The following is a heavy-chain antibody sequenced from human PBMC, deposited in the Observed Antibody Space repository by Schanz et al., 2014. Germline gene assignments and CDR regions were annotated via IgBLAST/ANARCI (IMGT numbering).Heavy chain of an antibody. D-gene: IGHD3-10*01. Sequence: VQLVESGGGLIQPGGSLRLSCAASGFGFSSYGMHWVRQAPGKGLEWVAVIWSDGTNEYYADSVKGRFTISRDNSKNTLYLQMNSLRAEDTAVYYCAKGRFGELSAFDIWGQGTMVTVSS. V-gene: IGHV3-33*06. CDR3: AKGRFGELSAFDI. J-gene: IGHJ3*02. CDR1: GFGFSSYG. CDR2: IWSDGTNE.